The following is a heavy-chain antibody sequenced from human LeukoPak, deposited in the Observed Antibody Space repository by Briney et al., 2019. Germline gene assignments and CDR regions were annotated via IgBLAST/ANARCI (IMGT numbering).Heavy chain of an antibody. V-gene: IGHV4-59*01. J-gene: IGHJ4*02. CDR3: ARNVEMATPTD. CDR1: GGSFSGYY. Sequence: PSETLSLTCAVYGGSFSGYYWSWIRQPPGKGLEWIGYIYYSGSTNYNPSLKSRVTISVDTSKNQFSLKLSSVTAADTAVYYCARNVEMATPTDWGQGTLVTVSS. CDR2: IYYSGST. D-gene: IGHD5-24*01.